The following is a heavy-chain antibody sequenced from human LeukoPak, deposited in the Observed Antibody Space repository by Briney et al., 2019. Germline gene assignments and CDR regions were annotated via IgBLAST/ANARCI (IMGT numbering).Heavy chain of an antibody. CDR1: GGSISSYY. J-gene: IGHJ3*02. CDR2: IYYSGST. CDR3: AREGLRDAFDI. V-gene: IGHV4-59*01. Sequence: PSETLSLTCTVSGGSISSYYWSWLRQPPGKGLEWIGYIYYSGSTNYNPSLKSRVTISVDTSKNQFSLKLSSVTAADTAVYYCAREGLRDAFDIWGQGTMVTVSS.